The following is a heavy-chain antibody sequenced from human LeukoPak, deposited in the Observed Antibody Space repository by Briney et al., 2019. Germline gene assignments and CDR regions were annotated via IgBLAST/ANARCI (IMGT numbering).Heavy chain of an antibody. J-gene: IGHJ6*02. D-gene: IGHD3-10*01. V-gene: IGHV3-7*03. Sequence: GGSLRLSCAASGFTFSSYWMSWVRQAPGKGLEWVANIKQDESEKYYVDSVKGRFTISRDNAKNSLYLQMNSLRAEDTAVYYCAHAAIVYGSEGVDVWGQGTTVIVSS. CDR3: AHAAIVYGSEGVDV. CDR1: GFTFSSYW. CDR2: IKQDESEK.